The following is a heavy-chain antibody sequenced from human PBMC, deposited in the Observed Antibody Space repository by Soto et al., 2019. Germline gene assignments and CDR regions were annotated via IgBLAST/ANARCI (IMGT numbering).Heavy chain of an antibody. D-gene: IGHD6-19*01. V-gene: IGHV4-59*01. J-gene: IGHJ4*02. Sequence: PLGSLSLTDTGSGGSISSYYWSWIRQPPGKGLEWIGYIYYSGSTNYNPSLKSRVTISVDTSKKQFSLKLSSVTAADTAVYYCERLDSSGWYPLEYWGQGTLVTV. CDR1: GGSISSYY. CDR2: IYYSGST. CDR3: ERLDSSGWYPLEY.